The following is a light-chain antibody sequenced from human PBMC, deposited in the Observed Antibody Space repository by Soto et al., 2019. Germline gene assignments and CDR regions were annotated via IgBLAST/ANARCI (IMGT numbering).Light chain of an antibody. CDR2: DVS. V-gene: IGLV2-14*01. CDR3: SSYTSSSTHYV. J-gene: IGLJ1*01. Sequence: QSALTQPASVSGSPGQSITISCTGTSSDVGGYNYVSWYQQHPGKAPKLMIYDVSNLPSGVSNRFSGSKSGNTASLTISGLQAEYEADYYCSSYTSSSTHYVFGTGTKLTVL. CDR1: SSDVGGYNY.